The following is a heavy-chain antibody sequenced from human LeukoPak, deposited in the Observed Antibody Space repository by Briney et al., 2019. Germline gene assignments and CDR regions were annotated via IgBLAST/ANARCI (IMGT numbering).Heavy chain of an antibody. CDR3: ARNKYYYGSGNYGVPNWFDP. D-gene: IGHD3-10*01. V-gene: IGHV4-4*07. J-gene: IGHJ5*02. Sequence: SETLSLTCTVSGGSISSYYWSWIRQPAGKGLEWIGRIYTSGSTNYNPSLKSRVTMSVDTSKNQFSLKLSSVTAADTAVYYCARNKYYYGSGNYGVPNWFDPWGQGTLVTVSS. CDR2: IYTSGST. CDR1: GGSISSYY.